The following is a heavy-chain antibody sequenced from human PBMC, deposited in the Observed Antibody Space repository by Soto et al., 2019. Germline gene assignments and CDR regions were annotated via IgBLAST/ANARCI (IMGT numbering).Heavy chain of an antibody. CDR3: AREVRQWLVHDAFDI. D-gene: IGHD6-19*01. Sequence: QVQLVESGGSLVKPGGSLRLSCAASGFTFSDYYMSWIRQAPGKGLEWVSYISSSGSTIYYADSVKGRFTISRDNAKNGLYLQMNSLRAEDTAVYYCAREVRQWLVHDAFDIWGQGTMVTVSS. CDR2: ISSSGSTI. J-gene: IGHJ3*02. CDR1: GFTFSDYY. V-gene: IGHV3-11*01.